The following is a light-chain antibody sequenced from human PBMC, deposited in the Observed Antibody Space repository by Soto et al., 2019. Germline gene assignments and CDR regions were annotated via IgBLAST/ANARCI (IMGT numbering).Light chain of an antibody. CDR3: QSYDSGLGV. CDR1: SSNIGAGYD. CDR2: RNN. Sequence: QAVVTQPPSVSGAPGQRVTISCTGSSSNIGAGYDVHWYQQLPGTAPKILISRNNNRPSGVPDRFSGSKSGTSASLAITGLQAEDEADYYCQSYDSGLGVFGTGTKLTVL. J-gene: IGLJ1*01. V-gene: IGLV1-40*01.